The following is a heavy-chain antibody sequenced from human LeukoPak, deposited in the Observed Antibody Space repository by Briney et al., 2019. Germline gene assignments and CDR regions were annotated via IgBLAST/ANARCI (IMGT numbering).Heavy chain of an antibody. CDR3: ARVFWSGNGVNWFDP. J-gene: IGHJ5*02. CDR2: MNPNSGNT. CDR1: GYTFTSYD. V-gene: IGHV1-8*01. D-gene: IGHD3-3*01. Sequence: GASVKVSCKASGYTFTSYDINWVRQATGQGLEWRGWMNPNSGNTGYAQKFQGRVTMTRNTSIRTAYMELSSLRSEDTAVYYCARVFWSGNGVNWFDPWGQGTLVTVSS.